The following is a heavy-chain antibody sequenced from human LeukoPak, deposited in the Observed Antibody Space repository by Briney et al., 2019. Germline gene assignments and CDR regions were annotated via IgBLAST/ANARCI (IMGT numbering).Heavy chain of an antibody. J-gene: IGHJ6*03. D-gene: IGHD3-10*01. CDR3: AKVASPLLWFGELLAPYYMDV. Sequence: GGSLRLSCAASGFTFTNYTMNWVRQAPGKGLEWVSSISSSSSYLYYADSVKGRFTISRDNAKSSLYLQMNSLRAEDTAVYYCAKVASPLLWFGELLAPYYMDVWGKGTTVTISS. V-gene: IGHV3-21*01. CDR2: ISSSSSYL. CDR1: GFTFTNYT.